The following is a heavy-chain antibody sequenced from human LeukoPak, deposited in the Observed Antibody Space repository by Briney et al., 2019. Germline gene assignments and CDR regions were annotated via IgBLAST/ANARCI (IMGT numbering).Heavy chain of an antibody. CDR1: GGTFSSYA. CDR3: AGSSYYNTYYYYYMDV. J-gene: IGHJ6*03. V-gene: IGHV1-69*06. Sequence: ASVKVSCKASGGTFSSYAISWVRQAPGQGLEWMGGIIPIFGTANYAQKFQGRVTITADKSTSTAYMELSSLRSEDTAVYYCAGSSYYNTYYYYYMDVWGKGTTVTVSS. CDR2: IIPIFGTA. D-gene: IGHD1-26*01.